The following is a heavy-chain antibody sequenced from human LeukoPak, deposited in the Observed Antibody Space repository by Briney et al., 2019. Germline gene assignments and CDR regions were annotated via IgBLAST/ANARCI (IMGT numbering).Heavy chain of an antibody. J-gene: IGHJ4*02. Sequence: ASVRVSCKASAYTFSNSGIAWVRQAPGQGLEWMGWNSPYNGNTKYAHKVQGRVTLTTDTSTSTAYMELRSLRSDDTAVYYCAMAYCSSTSCYGGPPLDWGQGTLVTVSS. CDR1: AYTFSNSG. CDR3: AMAYCSSTSCYGGPPLD. CDR2: NSPYNGNT. V-gene: IGHV1-18*01. D-gene: IGHD2-2*01.